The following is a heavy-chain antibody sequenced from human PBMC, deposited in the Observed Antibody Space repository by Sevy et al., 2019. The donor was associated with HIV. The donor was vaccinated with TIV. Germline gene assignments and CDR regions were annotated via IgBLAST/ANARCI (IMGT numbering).Heavy chain of an antibody. V-gene: IGHV3-30-3*01. D-gene: IGHD6-6*01. CDR1: GFTFSSYA. Sequence: GGSLRLSCAASGFTFSSYAMHWVRQAPGKGLEWVALISYDGSNKYYADSVKGRFTISRDNSKNTLYLQMNSLRAEDTAVYYCAREGGEIAARPDQLPFVYWGQRTLVTVSS. J-gene: IGHJ4*02. CDR3: AREGGEIAARPDQLPFVY. CDR2: ISYDGSNK.